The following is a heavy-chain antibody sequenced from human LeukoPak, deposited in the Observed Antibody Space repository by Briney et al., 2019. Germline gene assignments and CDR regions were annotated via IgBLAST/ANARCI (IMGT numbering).Heavy chain of an antibody. CDR1: GFTFSSYA. CDR3: AKSYNWNPYYFDY. J-gene: IGHJ4*02. Sequence: GGSLRLSCAASGFTFSSYAMTWVRQAPGKGLEWVSTISGSGGDTYYADSVKGRFTISRDNFKNTMNLQMKSLRAEDTAVYYCAKSYNWNPYYFDYWGQGTLVTVSS. CDR2: ISGSGGDT. V-gene: IGHV3-23*01. D-gene: IGHD1-20*01.